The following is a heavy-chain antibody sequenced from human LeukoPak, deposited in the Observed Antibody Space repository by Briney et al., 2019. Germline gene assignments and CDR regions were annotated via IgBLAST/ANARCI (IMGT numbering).Heavy chain of an antibody. CDR3: ARGYYDSSGSNYYMDV. J-gene: IGHJ6*03. V-gene: IGHV4-34*01. Sequence: NPSETLSLTCAVYGGSFSGYYWSWIRQPPGKGLEWIGEINHSGSTNYNPSLKSRVTISVDTSKNQFSLKLSSVTAADTAVYYCARGYYDSSGSNYYMDVWGKGTTVTVSS. CDR1: GGSFSGYY. CDR2: INHSGST. D-gene: IGHD3-22*01.